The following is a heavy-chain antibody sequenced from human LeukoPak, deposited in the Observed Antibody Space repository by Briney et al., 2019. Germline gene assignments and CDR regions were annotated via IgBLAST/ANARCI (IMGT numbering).Heavy chain of an antibody. Sequence: SETLSLTCTVSGSSISSYYLSWIRQPPGKGLEWIGYIYYSGSTNYNPSLKSRVTISVDTSKNQFSLRLSSVTAADTAVYYCARQRAGPLHYFDYWGQGTLVTVSS. D-gene: IGHD1-26*01. CDR2: IYYSGST. J-gene: IGHJ4*02. CDR3: ARQRAGPLHYFDY. V-gene: IGHV4-59*08. CDR1: GSSISSYY.